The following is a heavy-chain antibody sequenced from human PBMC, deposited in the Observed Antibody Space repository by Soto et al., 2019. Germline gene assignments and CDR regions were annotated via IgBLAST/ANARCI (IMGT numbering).Heavy chain of an antibody. Sequence: GSLRLSCAVSGFSLSSYEMNWVRQAPGKGLEWVSYISVSGSTVYYADSVKGRLTISRDNAKNSLDLQMNSLRAEDTAVYYCARTQWLSYAFDMWGQGTKVTVSS. CDR3: ARTQWLSYAFDM. D-gene: IGHD5-12*01. V-gene: IGHV3-48*03. J-gene: IGHJ3*02. CDR1: GFSLSSYE. CDR2: ISVSGSTV.